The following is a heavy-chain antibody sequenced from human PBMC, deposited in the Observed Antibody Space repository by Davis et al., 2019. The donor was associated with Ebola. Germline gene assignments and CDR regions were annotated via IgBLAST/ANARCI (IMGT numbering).Heavy chain of an antibody. V-gene: IGHV3-15*01. CDR2: IKSKTDGGTT. J-gene: IGHJ6*02. CDR1: GFTFSNAW. D-gene: IGHD6-19*01. Sequence: GESLKISCAASGFTFSNAWIRWVRQAPGKGLEWVGRIKSKTDGGTTDYAAPVKGRFTISRDDSKNTLYLQMNSLKTEDTAVYYCTTEEVPDIAVAGGEYYYGMDVWGQGTTVTVSS. CDR3: TTEEVPDIAVAGGEYYYGMDV.